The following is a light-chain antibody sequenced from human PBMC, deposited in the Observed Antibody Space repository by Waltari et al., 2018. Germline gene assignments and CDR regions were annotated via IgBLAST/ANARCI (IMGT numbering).Light chain of an antibody. V-gene: IGLV1-40*01. CDR1: SSNIGAGYD. Sequence: QSVLTQPPSVSGAPGQRVTISCSGSSSNIGAGYDVHWYQQFSGTAPKLLIYHNDNRPSGGPDRFSGSRSGTSAVLAITGLQTDDEAEYFCQSYDSGQWVFGGGTKLTVL. J-gene: IGLJ2*01. CDR2: HND. CDR3: QSYDSGQWV.